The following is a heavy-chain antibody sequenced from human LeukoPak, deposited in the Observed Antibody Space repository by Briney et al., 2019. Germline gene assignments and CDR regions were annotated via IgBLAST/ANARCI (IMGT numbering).Heavy chain of an antibody. J-gene: IGHJ5*02. CDR3: ARVTGTTDWFDP. Sequence: SGTLSLTCAVSGDSISSSNWWSWVRQPPGKGLEWIGYIYYSGSANYNPSLKSRVTISVDTSKNQFSLKLSSVTAADTAVYYCARVTGTTDWFDPWGQGTLVTVSS. CDR1: GDSISSSNW. D-gene: IGHD1-20*01. CDR2: IYYSGSA. V-gene: IGHV4-4*02.